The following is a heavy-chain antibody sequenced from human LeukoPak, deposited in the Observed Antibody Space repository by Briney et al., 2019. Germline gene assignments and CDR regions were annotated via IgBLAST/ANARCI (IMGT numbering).Heavy chain of an antibody. CDR3: ARTTEGGYTYDYFYYYYMDV. Sequence: SETLSLTCTVSGVSISGYYWSWIRQPPGKGLEWIGYIYYSGSTNYNPSLKSRVTISVDTSKNQFSLKLSSVTAADTAVYYCARTTEGGYTYDYFYYYYMDVWGKGATVTVSS. V-gene: IGHV4-59*01. CDR2: IYYSGST. D-gene: IGHD5-18*01. CDR1: GVSISGYY. J-gene: IGHJ6*03.